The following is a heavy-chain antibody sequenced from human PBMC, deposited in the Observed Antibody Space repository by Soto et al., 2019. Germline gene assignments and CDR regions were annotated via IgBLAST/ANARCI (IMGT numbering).Heavy chain of an antibody. CDR1: GYTFTSYA. Sequence: GASVKVSCKASGYTFTSYAMHWVRQAPGQRLEWMGWINAGNGNTKYSQKFQGRATITRDTSASTAYMELSSLRSEDTAVYYCARVASLSGVDVWGKGTTVTVSS. J-gene: IGHJ6*04. CDR3: ARVASLSGVDV. CDR2: INAGNGNT. V-gene: IGHV1-3*01. D-gene: IGHD5-12*01.